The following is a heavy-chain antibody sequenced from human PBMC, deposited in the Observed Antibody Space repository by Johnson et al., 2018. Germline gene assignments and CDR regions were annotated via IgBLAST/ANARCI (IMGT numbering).Heavy chain of an antibody. V-gene: IGHV3-30*18. D-gene: IGHD2-15*01. Sequence: QVQLVESGGGVVQPGRSLRLSCAASGFTFSTYAMYWVRQAPGKGLEWVAVISYDGSNKYYADSVKGRFTISRDNSKNTLYLQMNSLSAEDTAVYYCAKELRYCSGSSCVVNYYYMDVWGKGTTVTGSS. CDR3: AKELRYCSGSSCVVNYYYMDV. J-gene: IGHJ6*03. CDR2: ISYDGSNK. CDR1: GFTFSTYA.